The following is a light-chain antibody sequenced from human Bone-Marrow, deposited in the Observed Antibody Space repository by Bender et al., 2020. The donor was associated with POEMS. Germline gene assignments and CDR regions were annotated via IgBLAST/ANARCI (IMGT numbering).Light chain of an antibody. CDR3: AVWDDRLNGWV. Sequence: QSVLTQPPSASGTPGQRVTIPCSGGTSNIGAHAVNWYQHLPVTAPKLLIYSSHRRPSEVPDRFSGSRSGTSASLAISGLQSEDEADYYCAVWDDRLNGWVFGGGTKLTVL. J-gene: IGLJ3*02. CDR2: SSH. CDR1: TSNIGAHA. V-gene: IGLV1-44*01.